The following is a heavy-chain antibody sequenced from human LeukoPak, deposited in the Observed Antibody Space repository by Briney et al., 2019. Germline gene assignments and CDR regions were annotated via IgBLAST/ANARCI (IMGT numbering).Heavy chain of an antibody. CDR1: GFTFSTYA. D-gene: IGHD2-2*01. CDR2: IRGYGAST. J-gene: IGHJ6*02. CDR3: ANLGYQLLSSVYYYDMDV. Sequence: GGSLRLSCAASGFTFSTYAMNWVRQAPGKGLEWGSGIRGYGASTYYANSVKGRFTISRDSSKNTLYLQMNSLRVEDTAVYFCANLGYQLLSSVYYYDMDVWGQGTTVTVSS. V-gene: IGHV3-23*01.